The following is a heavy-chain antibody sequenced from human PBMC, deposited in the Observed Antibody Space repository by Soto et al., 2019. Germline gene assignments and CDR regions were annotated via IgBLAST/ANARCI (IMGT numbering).Heavy chain of an antibody. Sequence: GGSLRLSCAASGFTFSSYAMSWVRQAPGKGLEWVSAISGSGGSTYYADSVKGRFTISRDNSKNTLYLQMNSLRAEDTAVYYCAKAGDDYGDYRRPNFDYWGQGTLVTVSS. CDR1: GFTFSSYA. CDR3: AKAGDDYGDYRRPNFDY. J-gene: IGHJ4*02. CDR2: ISGSGGST. V-gene: IGHV3-23*01. D-gene: IGHD4-17*01.